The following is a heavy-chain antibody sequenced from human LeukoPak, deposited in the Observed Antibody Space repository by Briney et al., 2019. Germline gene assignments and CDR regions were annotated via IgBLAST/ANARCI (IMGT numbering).Heavy chain of an antibody. J-gene: IGHJ6*02. Sequence: GGSLRLSCAASGFTFSDYYTSWIRQAPGKGLEWVSYISSSGSTIYYADSVKGRFTISRDNAKNSLYLQMNSLRAEDTAVYYCARVDILAEYGMDVWGQGTTVTVSS. V-gene: IGHV3-11*01. CDR3: ARVDILAEYGMDV. CDR1: GFTFSDYY. CDR2: ISSSGSTI. D-gene: IGHD3-9*01.